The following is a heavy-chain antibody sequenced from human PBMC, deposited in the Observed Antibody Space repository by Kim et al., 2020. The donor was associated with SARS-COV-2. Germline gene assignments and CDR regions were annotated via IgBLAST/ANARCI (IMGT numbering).Heavy chain of an antibody. CDR2: IIPIGATT. J-gene: IGHJ6*02. V-gene: IGHV1-69*13. CDR3: ARVDFGYSQPPQPYYYGLDV. D-gene: IGHD2-2*03. CDR1: GGIFRGYA. Sequence: SVKVSCKVSGGIFRGYAITWVRQAPGQGPEWVGGIIPIGATTNYAQKLQDRVTLTADESTNTAYMEVRSLRSEYTAVYYCARVDFGYSQPPQPYYYGLDVWGQGNTVIVSS.